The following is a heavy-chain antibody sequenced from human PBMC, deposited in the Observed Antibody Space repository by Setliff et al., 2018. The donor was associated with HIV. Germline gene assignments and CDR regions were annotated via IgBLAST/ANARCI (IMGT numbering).Heavy chain of an antibody. CDR1: GFTFSSYS. CDR2: ITSSSSTI. D-gene: IGHD3-3*01. J-gene: IGHJ5*02. CDR3: ARDAYYDFWSGYSVNWFDP. Sequence: PGGSLRLSCAASGFTFSSYSMSWVRQAPGKGLEWVSYITSSSSTIYYADSVKGRFTISRDNAKNSLCLQMNSLRAEDTAVYYCARDAYYDFWSGYSVNWFDPWGQGTLVTVSS. V-gene: IGHV3-48*01.